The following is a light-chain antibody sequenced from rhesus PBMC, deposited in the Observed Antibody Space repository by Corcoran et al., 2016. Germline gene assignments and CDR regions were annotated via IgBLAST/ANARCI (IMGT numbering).Light chain of an antibody. CDR3: YQHNSGGT. CDR2: GAS. Sequence: QVILTQSPATLSLSPGERATLSCRASQSVSSYLAWYQQKPGQAPRLLIDGASSRASGFPDRFSGSGTGTDFTLTLSSLEPEDVGVYHCYQHNSGGTFGQGTKVEIE. J-gene: IGKJ1*01. V-gene: IGKV3-10*01. CDR1: QSVSSY.